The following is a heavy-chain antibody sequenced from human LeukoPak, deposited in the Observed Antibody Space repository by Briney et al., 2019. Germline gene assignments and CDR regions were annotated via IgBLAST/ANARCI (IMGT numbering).Heavy chain of an antibody. CDR2: ISSSSSYI. D-gene: IGHD3-10*01. CDR3: ARPLKHYYGSESLMNPFDY. Sequence: GGSLRLSCAASGFTFSSYSMNWVRQAPGKGLEWVSSISSSSSYIYYADSVKGRFTISRDNAKNSLYLQMNSLRAEDTAVYYCARPLKHYYGSESLMNPFDYWGQGTLVTVSS. V-gene: IGHV3-21*01. J-gene: IGHJ4*02. CDR1: GFTFSSYS.